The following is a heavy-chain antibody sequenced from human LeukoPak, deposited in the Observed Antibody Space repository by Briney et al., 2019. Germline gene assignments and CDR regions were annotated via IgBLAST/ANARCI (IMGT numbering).Heavy chain of an antibody. CDR1: GGSISSYY. Sequence: SETLSLTCTVSGGSISSYYWSWNRQPPGKGLEWIGYIYYSGSTNYNPSLKSRVTISVDTSKNQFSLKLSSVTAADTAVYYCARTSGGVGWYDYWGQGTLVTVSS. CDR2: IYYSGST. CDR3: ARTSGGVGWYDY. J-gene: IGHJ4*02. D-gene: IGHD6-19*01. V-gene: IGHV4-59*08.